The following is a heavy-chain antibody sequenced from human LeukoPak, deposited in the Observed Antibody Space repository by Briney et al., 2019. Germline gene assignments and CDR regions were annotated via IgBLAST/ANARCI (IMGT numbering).Heavy chain of an antibody. CDR3: AREVSGSPISFDY. CDR1: GGSISSGGYY. J-gene: IGHJ4*02. Sequence: SQTLSLTCTVSGGSISSGGYYWSWIRQPPGKGLEWIGYIYHSGSTYYNPSLKSRVTISVDRSKNQFSLKLSSVTAADTAVYYCAREVSGSPISFDYLGQGTLVTVSS. D-gene: IGHD3-10*01. CDR2: IYHSGST. V-gene: IGHV4-30-2*01.